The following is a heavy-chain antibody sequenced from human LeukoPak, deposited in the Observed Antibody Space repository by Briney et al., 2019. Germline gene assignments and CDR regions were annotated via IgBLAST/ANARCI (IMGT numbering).Heavy chain of an antibody. Sequence: PSETLSLTXAVSAYSIGSGYYWGWIRQPPGKGLEWIGSFYHSGSTYYNPSLKSRVTISVDTSKNQFSLKLSSVTAADTAVYYCARHDFYSNYPHNWFDPWGQGTLVTVSS. CDR2: FYHSGST. CDR3: ARHDFYSNYPHNWFDP. CDR1: AYSIGSGYY. J-gene: IGHJ5*02. D-gene: IGHD4-11*01. V-gene: IGHV4-38-2*01.